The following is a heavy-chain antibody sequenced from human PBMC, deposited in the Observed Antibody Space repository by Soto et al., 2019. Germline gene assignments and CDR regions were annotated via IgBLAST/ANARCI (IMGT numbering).Heavy chain of an antibody. J-gene: IGHJ4*02. D-gene: IGHD2-2*01. CDR3: ARASSLLLSPYYFDY. V-gene: IGHV4-30-4*01. CDR2: IYYSGST. CDR1: GGSISSGDYY. Sequence: QVQLQESDPGLVKPSQTLSLTCTVSGGSISSGDYYWSWIRQPPGKGLEWIGYIYYSGSTYYNPSLKSRVTISVDTSKNQFSLKLSSVTAADTAVYYCARASSLLLSPYYFDYWGQGTLVTVSS.